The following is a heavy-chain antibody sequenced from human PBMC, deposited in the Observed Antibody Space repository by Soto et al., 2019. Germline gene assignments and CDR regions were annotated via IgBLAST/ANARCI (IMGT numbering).Heavy chain of an antibody. J-gene: IGHJ4*02. D-gene: IGHD6-13*01. CDR3: ARGPYAAAAFDY. CDR1: GFTFSSYW. Sequence: GGSLRLSCAASGFTFSSYWMHWVRQAPGKGLVWVSRINSDGSSTSYADSVKGRFTISRDNAKNTLYLQMNSLRAEDTAVYYCARGPYAAAAFDYWGQGTLVTVSS. CDR2: INSDGSST. V-gene: IGHV3-74*01.